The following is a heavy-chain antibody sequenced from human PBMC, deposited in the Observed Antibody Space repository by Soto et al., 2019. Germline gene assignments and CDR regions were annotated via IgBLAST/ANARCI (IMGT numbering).Heavy chain of an antibody. D-gene: IGHD5-12*01. V-gene: IGHV4-4*07. CDR3: RGYSDYDSYGIEV. Sequence: PSETLSLTCTVSGDSISSYSWSWIRQVAGKGLGWIGRLYTSGSTKYSPSLKSRVTMSVDASKNQFSMRLSSVTAADTAVYYCRGYSDYDSYGIEVWGQGTTVTVSS. CDR2: LYTSGST. J-gene: IGHJ6*02. CDR1: GDSISSYS.